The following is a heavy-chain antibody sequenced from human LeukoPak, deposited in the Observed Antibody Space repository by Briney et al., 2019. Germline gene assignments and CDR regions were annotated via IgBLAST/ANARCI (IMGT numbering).Heavy chain of an antibody. V-gene: IGHV3-48*01. CDR3: ARGSVTQGY. Sequence: PGGSLRLSCAASGFTFSSYSMNWVRQAPGKGLEWVSYISSSSSTIYYADSVKGRFTISRDNAKNSLYLLMNSLRAEDTAVYYCARGSVTQGYWGQGTLVTVSS. CDR1: GFTFSSYS. J-gene: IGHJ4*02. D-gene: IGHD1-14*01. CDR2: ISSSSSTI.